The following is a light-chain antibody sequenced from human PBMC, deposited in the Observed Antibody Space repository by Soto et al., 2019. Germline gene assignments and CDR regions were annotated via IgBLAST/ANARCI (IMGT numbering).Light chain of an antibody. CDR1: SSDVGGYEY. CDR3: ASITRSSTSV. CDR2: DVT. V-gene: IGLV2-14*01. J-gene: IGLJ1*01. Sequence: QSVLRQPASVSGSPGQSITISCTGTSSDVGGYEYVSWYQHQPDKAPKLIIYDVTNRPSGVSTRFSGSKSGNTASLTISGIQTEYEADYYCASITRSSTSVFGTGTKVTVL.